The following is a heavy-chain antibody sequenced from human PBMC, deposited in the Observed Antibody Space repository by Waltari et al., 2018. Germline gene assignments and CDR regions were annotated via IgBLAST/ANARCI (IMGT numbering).Heavy chain of an antibody. V-gene: IGHV3-23*01. CDR2: ISGSGTGT. D-gene: IGHD3-16*01. CDR3: ATFKGDY. CDR1: VFTFRPSS. Sequence: EVQLLESGGGLVQPGGSLSLSCAASVFTFRPSSMRWVRQVPGKGLEWVSSISGSGTGTYYADSVKGRFTISRDNSKNTLSLQMNSLRAEDTALYYCATFKGDYWGQGTLVTVSS. J-gene: IGHJ4*02.